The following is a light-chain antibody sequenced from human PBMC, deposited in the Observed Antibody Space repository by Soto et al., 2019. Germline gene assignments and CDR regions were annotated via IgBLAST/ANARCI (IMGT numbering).Light chain of an antibody. CDR1: QSVCSD. CDR3: QQYNTWHPKMA. V-gene: IGKV3-15*01. J-gene: IGKJ1*01. Sequence: EVVATQSPATPSVFSGEKATLSCRASQSVCSDLAWYQQRPGQAPRLLIYGASTRATGIPARFRGSGSGTEFRLTISSLQSEDFATYYCQQYNTWHPKMAFGRGTKVDIK. CDR2: GAS.